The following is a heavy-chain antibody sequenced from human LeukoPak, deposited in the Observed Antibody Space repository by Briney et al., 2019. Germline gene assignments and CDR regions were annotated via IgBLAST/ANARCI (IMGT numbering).Heavy chain of an antibody. CDR1: GFTFSIYN. CDR2: SSPSASTK. Sequence: WGSLRLSCAASGFTFSIYNMNWVRQAPGQGLEWLSFSSPSASTKYYADSVKGRFTISRNNSRASLFLQMSSLRAEDTAVYYCARGRGGGPSCSSTSCYSMDVWGKGTTVTVSS. J-gene: IGHJ6*03. V-gene: IGHV3-48*04. CDR3: ARGRGGGPSCSSTSCYSMDV. D-gene: IGHD2-2*02.